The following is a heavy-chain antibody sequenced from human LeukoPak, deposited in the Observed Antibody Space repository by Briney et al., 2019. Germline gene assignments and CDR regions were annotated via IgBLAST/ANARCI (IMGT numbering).Heavy chain of an antibody. J-gene: IGHJ4*02. Sequence: ASVKVSCKASGYTFTSYGISWVRQAPGQGLEWMGWINPNSGGTNYAQKFQGRVTMTRDTSISTAYMELSRPRSDDTAVYYCARDTKQWLLRGAGYWGQGTLVTVSS. V-gene: IGHV1-2*02. CDR2: INPNSGGT. D-gene: IGHD6-19*01. CDR3: ARDTKQWLLRGAGY. CDR1: GYTFTSYG.